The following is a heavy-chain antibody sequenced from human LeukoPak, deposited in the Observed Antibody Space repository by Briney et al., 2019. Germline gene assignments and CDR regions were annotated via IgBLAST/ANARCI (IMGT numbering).Heavy chain of an antibody. CDR1: GFTFSTYA. J-gene: IGHJ4*02. CDR3: AKLLGTPTTPTDY. Sequence: GGSLRLSCAASGFTFSTYAMTWVRQAPGKGLEWVSVISGSGSNTGYADSVKGRFTISRDNSKNTLSLQMNSLRAEDTAIYYCAKLLGTPTTPTDYWGRGTLVTVSS. D-gene: IGHD1-1*01. CDR2: ISGSGSNT. V-gene: IGHV3-23*01.